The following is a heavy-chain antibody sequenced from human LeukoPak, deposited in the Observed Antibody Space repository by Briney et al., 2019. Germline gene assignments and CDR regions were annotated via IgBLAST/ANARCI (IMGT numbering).Heavy chain of an antibody. J-gene: IGHJ1*01. CDR2: ISSDGTYI. V-gene: IGHV3-21*01. CDR1: GFTFNYYG. D-gene: IGHD4-17*01. Sequence: GGSLRLSCAVSGFTFNYYGMNWVRQAPGKGLEWVSSISSDGTYIYYADSVKGRFTISRDTAKHSLYLQMNSLRAEDTAVYYCAKALETTVTTPYFQHWGQGTLVTVSS. CDR3: AKALETTVTTPYFQH.